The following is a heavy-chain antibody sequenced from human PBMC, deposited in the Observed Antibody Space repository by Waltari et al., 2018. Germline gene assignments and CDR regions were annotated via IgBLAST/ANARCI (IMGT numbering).Heavy chain of an antibody. J-gene: IGHJ4*02. D-gene: IGHD3-10*01. V-gene: IGHV3-33*06. CDR3: AKDQARYGSGSPDDY. CDR1: GFPFSSYG. CDR2: IWYDGSNK. Sequence: QVQLVESGGGVVQPGRSLRLSCAASGFPFSSYGMHWVRQAPGKGLEWVAVIWYDGSNKYYADSVKGRFTISRDNSKNTLYLQMNSLRAEDTAVYYCAKDQARYGSGSPDDYWGQGTLVTVSS.